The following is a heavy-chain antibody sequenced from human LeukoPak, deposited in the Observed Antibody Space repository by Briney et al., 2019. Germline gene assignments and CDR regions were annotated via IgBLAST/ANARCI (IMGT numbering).Heavy chain of an antibody. Sequence: GGSLRLSCAASEFTFSSFGMHWVRQAPGKGLEWVAVISYDGSNKFYAESVKGRFTISMDDSKNTLYLQMNSLRAEDTAVYYCAKDFWSRVVYYGSGSFDYWGQGTLVTVSS. CDR2: ISYDGSNK. CDR3: AKDFWSRVVYYGSGSFDY. V-gene: IGHV3-30*18. J-gene: IGHJ4*02. D-gene: IGHD3-10*01. CDR1: EFTFSSFG.